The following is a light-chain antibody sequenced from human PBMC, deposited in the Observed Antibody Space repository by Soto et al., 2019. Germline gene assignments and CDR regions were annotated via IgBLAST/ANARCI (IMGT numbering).Light chain of an antibody. CDR1: LDIRKD. J-gene: IGKJ1*01. V-gene: IGKV1-17*01. Sequence: DIQVTQPPSSLSASVGDRVSITCRASLDIRKDLDWYQQKPGKAPKRLIYDASTLQSGVPSRFSGAGSGAEFTLTINGLQSEDFATYFCLQHKSYPWTFGQGTKVEL. CDR2: DAS. CDR3: LQHKSYPWT.